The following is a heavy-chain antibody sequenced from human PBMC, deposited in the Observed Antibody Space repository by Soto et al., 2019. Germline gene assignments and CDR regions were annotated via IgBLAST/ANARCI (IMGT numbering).Heavy chain of an antibody. CDR3: AKFGAQGPGSPFPHAFDI. CDR1: GFTFDDYT. J-gene: IGHJ3*02. V-gene: IGHV3-43*01. CDR2: ISWDGGST. Sequence: EVQLVESGGVVVQPGGSLRLSCAASGFTFDDYTMHWVRQAPGKGLEWVSIISWDGGSTYYADSVKGRFTISRDNSKNSLYLQMNSLRTEDTALYYCAKFGAQGPGSPFPHAFDIWGKGTMVTVSS. D-gene: IGHD3-10*01.